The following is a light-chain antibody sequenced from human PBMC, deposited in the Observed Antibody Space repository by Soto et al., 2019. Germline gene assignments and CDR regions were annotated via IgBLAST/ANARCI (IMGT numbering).Light chain of an antibody. CDR2: SAS. CDR1: RGIGNA. V-gene: IGKV1-27*01. Sequence: DIQMTQSPSSLSASVGDRVTITCRPSRGIGNALAWYQQKPGTVPKLLIHSASTLQSGVPSRFSGSGSGTDFTLTISSLQPEDVASYYCQKYDRAPTFGPGTKVDIK. J-gene: IGKJ1*01. CDR3: QKYDRAPT.